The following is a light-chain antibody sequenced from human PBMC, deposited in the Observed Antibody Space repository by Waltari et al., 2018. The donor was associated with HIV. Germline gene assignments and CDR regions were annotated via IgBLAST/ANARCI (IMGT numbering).Light chain of an antibody. CDR1: QSIRNY. Sequence: EIVLTQSPATLSFSPGERAILSCRASQSIRNYLSWYQQRPGQAPRLLVYDTSNRATGVPARFSGSGSGTDFSLTIASLESEDFAIYYCHQRSTWPFTFGPGTKVDI. V-gene: IGKV3-11*01. CDR2: DTS. J-gene: IGKJ3*01. CDR3: HQRSTWPFT.